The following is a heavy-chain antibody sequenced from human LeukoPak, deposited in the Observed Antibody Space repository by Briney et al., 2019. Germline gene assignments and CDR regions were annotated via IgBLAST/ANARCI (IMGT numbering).Heavy chain of an antibody. CDR3: VRDGAVVATIGLDY. D-gene: IGHD5-12*01. V-gene: IGHV3-30*04. CDR2: ISYDGSNK. CDR1: GFTFSSYA. Sequence: GGSLRLSCAASGFTFSSYAMHWVRQAPGKGLEWVAVISYDGSNKYYADSVKGRFTISRDNSKNTLYLQMNSLRAEDTAVYYCVRDGAVVATIGLDYWGQGTLVTVSS. J-gene: IGHJ4*02.